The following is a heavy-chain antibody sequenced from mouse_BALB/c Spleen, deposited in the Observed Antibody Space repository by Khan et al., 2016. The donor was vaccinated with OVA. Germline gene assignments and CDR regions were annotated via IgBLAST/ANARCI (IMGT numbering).Heavy chain of an antibody. J-gene: IGHJ4*01. Sequence: LKQSGPELVKPGALVKISCKASGYTFTSYDINWVKQRPGQGLEWIGWIYPGDGSTKYNEKFKGKATLTADKSSSTAYIHLSSPASESSAGSCGAREGVRGVARDYGGQGTSVTVSS. D-gene: IGHD1-1*01. CDR2: IYPGDGST. CDR3: AREGVRGVARDY. V-gene: IGHV1S33*01. CDR1: GYTFTSYD.